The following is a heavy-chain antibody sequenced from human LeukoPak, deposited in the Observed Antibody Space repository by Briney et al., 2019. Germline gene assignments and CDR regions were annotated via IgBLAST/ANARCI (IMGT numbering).Heavy chain of an antibody. Sequence: GGSLRLSCGTSGFTFSDYWMTWVRQAPGKGLEWVSAISGGGENTYYGDSVKGRFTISRDNSKNTLYLQMNSLRAEDTATYYCAKPRAMTTGVGRYFDLWGRGTLVTVSS. CDR1: GFTFSDYW. CDR3: AKPRAMTTGVGRYFDL. D-gene: IGHD1-1*01. V-gene: IGHV3-23*01. CDR2: ISGGGENT. J-gene: IGHJ2*01.